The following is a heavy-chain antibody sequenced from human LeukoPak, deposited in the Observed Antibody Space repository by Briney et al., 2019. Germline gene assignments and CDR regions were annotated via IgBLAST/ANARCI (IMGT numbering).Heavy chain of an antibody. CDR1: GFNFADYA. Sequence: GGSLRLSCEASGFNFADYAMHWVRQAPGKGLEYVSGINWKGDSIGYADSVKGRLTISRDNAKNSLYLQMNNLGVEDTALYYCAKDAYSGYGDFDYWGQGTLVTVSS. V-gene: IGHV3-9*01. D-gene: IGHD4-17*01. CDR2: INWKGDSI. CDR3: AKDAYSGYGDFDY. J-gene: IGHJ4*02.